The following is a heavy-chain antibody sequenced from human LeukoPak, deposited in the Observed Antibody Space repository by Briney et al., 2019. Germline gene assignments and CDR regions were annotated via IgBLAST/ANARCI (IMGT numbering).Heavy chain of an antibody. CDR2: IYASGST. CDR1: GGSISSGSYY. J-gene: IGHJ4*02. V-gene: IGHV4-61*02. CDR3: ASRSPGGAWLRFRETLRRGFYFDY. D-gene: IGHD5-12*01. Sequence: PSETLSLTCTVSGGSISSGSYYWSWIRQPAGKGLEWIGRIYASGSTNYNPSRKSRVSISVDTSKNQLSLKLSSVTAADTAVYYCASRSPGGAWLRFRETLRRGFYFDYWGQGTLVTVSS.